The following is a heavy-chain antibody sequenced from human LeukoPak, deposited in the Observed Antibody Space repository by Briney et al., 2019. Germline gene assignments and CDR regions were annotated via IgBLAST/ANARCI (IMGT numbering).Heavy chain of an antibody. J-gene: IGHJ4*02. V-gene: IGHV3-30*02. CDR1: GFTFTYYA. Sequence: GGSLRLSCATPGFTFTYYAMHWVRQAPGKGLEWVSTIQYDGSSEFYTDSVKGRFSVSRDNSKNTVYLQMNSLRGDDTAVYYCSKDRKDTWSFDDWGQGTLVIVSS. CDR3: SKDRKDTWSFDD. CDR2: IQYDGSSE. D-gene: IGHD2-8*02.